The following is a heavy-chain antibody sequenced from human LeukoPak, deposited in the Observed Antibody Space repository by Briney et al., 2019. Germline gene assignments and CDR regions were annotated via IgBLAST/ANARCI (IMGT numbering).Heavy chain of an antibody. CDR3: AKERYSSSAYYMDV. CDR1: GFTFSSYA. V-gene: IGHV3-23*01. Sequence: GGSLRLSCAASGFTFSSYAMSWVRQAPGKGLEWVSAISGSGGSTYYADSVKGRFTISRDNSKNALYLQMNSLRAEDTAVYYCAKERYSSSAYYMDVWGKGTTVTVS. D-gene: IGHD6-6*01. J-gene: IGHJ6*03. CDR2: ISGSGGST.